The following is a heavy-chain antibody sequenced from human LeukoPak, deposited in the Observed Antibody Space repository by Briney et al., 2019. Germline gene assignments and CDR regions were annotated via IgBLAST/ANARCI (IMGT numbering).Heavy chain of an antibody. CDR2: ISRGGNTE. D-gene: IGHD2-8*01. CDR3: ARDTVNGPFVISLDL. Sequence: PGGSLRLSCAASGFSFCSSEMNWVRQAPGKGPEWVSHISRGGNTEYYADSVRGRFTVSRDNAKNLLYLQMNSLRDEDTAVYYCARDTVNGPFVISLDLWGQGALVTVSS. CDR1: GFSFCSSE. V-gene: IGHV3-48*03. J-gene: IGHJ5*02.